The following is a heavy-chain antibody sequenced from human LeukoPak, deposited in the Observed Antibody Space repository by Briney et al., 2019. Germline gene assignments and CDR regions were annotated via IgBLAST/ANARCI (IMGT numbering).Heavy chain of an antibody. CDR3: AREETSIVTRPWY. D-gene: IGHD6-6*01. J-gene: IGHJ4*02. Sequence: ASVKVSCKASGYTFTAYYMHWVRQAPGQGLEWMGWFNPNSGGTDYAQRFQGRVTMTRDTSISTAYMELSRLRSDDTAVYYCAREETSIVTRPWYWGQGTLVTVSS. CDR1: GYTFTAYY. CDR2: FNPNSGGT. V-gene: IGHV1-2*02.